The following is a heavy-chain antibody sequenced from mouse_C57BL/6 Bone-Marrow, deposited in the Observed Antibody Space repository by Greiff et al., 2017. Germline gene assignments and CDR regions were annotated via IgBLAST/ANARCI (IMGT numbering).Heavy chain of an antibody. D-gene: IGHD1-1*02. V-gene: IGHV1-7*01. J-gene: IGHJ1*03. CDR1: GYTFTSYW. CDR3: ARGWTGWYFDV. Sequence: QVQLQQSGAELAKPGASVKLSCKASGYTFTSYWMHWVKQRPGQGLEWIGYINPSSGYTKYNQKFKDKATLTADKSSSPAYMQLSSLTYEDSAVYYCARGWTGWYFDVWGTVTTVTVSS. CDR2: INPSSGYT.